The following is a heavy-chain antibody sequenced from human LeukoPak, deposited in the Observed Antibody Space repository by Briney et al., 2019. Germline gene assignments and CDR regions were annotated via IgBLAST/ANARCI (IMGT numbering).Heavy chain of an antibody. J-gene: IGHJ4*02. V-gene: IGHV3-21*01. Sequence: PGGSLRLSCAASGFTFSSYSMNWVCQAPAKGLEWVSCITSSGYIYYADSVKGRFTISRDNAKNTLYLQMNSLRVEDTAVYYCNTVTYYNSRAPGDYWGQGALVTVSS. CDR1: GFTFSSYS. CDR2: ITSSGYI. D-gene: IGHD3-10*01. CDR3: NTVTYYNSRAPGDY.